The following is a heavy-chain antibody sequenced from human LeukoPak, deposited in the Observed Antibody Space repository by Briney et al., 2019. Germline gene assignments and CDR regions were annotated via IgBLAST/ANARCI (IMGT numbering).Heavy chain of an antibody. D-gene: IGHD3-16*01. V-gene: IGHV4-30-4*08. CDR2: IFHSGNT. CDR1: GGSISTVNYF. J-gene: IGHJ4*02. Sequence: LSETLSLTCTVSGGSISTVNYFWSWIRQPPGKGLEWIGYIFHSGNTYYNPSLKSRVSISIDTSKNRFSLKLSSVTAADTAVYYCTRGAGWLIDYWGQGILVTVSS. CDR3: TRGAGWLIDY.